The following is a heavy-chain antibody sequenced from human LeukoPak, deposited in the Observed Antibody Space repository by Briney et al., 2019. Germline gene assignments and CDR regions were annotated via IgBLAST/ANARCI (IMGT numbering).Heavy chain of an antibody. Sequence: SETLSLTCTVSGGSISSYYWSWIRQPAGEGLEWIGRIYTSGSTNYNPSLKSRVTMSVDTSKNQFSLKLSSVTAADTAVYYCARDKFPEWDYYDSSGYHDAFDIWGQGTMVTVSS. J-gene: IGHJ3*02. CDR2: IYTSGST. CDR3: ARDKFPEWDYYDSSGYHDAFDI. D-gene: IGHD3-22*01. V-gene: IGHV4-4*07. CDR1: GGSISSYY.